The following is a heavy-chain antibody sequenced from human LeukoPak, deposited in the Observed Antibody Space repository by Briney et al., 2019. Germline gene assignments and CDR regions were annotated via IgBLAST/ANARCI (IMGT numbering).Heavy chain of an antibody. Sequence: SETLSLTCTVSGDSMSRYYWNWIRQPPGKGLEWIGYMSYSGSTNYNPSLNSRVTISLDKSKNQVSLTLRSVTAADTATYYCASLTGGVGARRFDYWGQGTLVTVPS. CDR1: GDSMSRYY. D-gene: IGHD1-26*01. V-gene: IGHV4-59*08. CDR3: ASLTGGVGARRFDY. J-gene: IGHJ4*02. CDR2: MSYSGST.